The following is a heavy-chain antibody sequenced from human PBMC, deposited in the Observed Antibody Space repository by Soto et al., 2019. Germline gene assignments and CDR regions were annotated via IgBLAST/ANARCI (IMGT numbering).Heavy chain of an antibody. D-gene: IGHD1-1*01. Sequence: PGGSLRLSCAASGFTFSSYAMHWVRQAPGKGLEWVAVISYDGSNKYYADSVKGRFTNSRDNSKNTLYLQMNSLRAEDTAVYYCARDRLRYNWNDFPYYYYGMDVWGQGTTVTVSS. CDR3: ARDRLRYNWNDFPYYYYGMDV. V-gene: IGHV3-30-3*01. J-gene: IGHJ6*02. CDR2: ISYDGSNK. CDR1: GFTFSSYA.